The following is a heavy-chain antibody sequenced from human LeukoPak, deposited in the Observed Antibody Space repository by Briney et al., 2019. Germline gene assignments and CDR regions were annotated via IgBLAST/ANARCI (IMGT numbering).Heavy chain of an antibody. Sequence: GGSLRLSCAASGFTFSDAGVSWGREAAGHGREWWGGMRSNTVGGTTDHTAPVKGRFTISRDDSKTTLYLPMNSPQTQHTAVYYCTTQLPPEDYGDDLFNYSGQATLVTVS. CDR3: TTQLPPEDYGDDLFNY. V-gene: IGHV3-15*01. D-gene: IGHD4-17*01. CDR2: MRSNTVGGTT. J-gene: IGHJ4*02. CDR1: GFTFSDAG.